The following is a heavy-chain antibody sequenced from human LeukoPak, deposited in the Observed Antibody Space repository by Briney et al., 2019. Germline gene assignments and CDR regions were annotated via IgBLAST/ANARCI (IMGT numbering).Heavy chain of an antibody. D-gene: IGHD3-22*01. Sequence: SETLSLTCTVSGGSISSYYWSWIRQPAGKGLEWIGRIYTSGSTNYNPSLKSRVTMSADTSKSQFSLQLSSVTAADTAVYYCARDLMIVVAYDAFDIWGQGTMVTVSS. CDR1: GGSISSYY. CDR2: IYTSGST. V-gene: IGHV4-4*07. J-gene: IGHJ3*02. CDR3: ARDLMIVVAYDAFDI.